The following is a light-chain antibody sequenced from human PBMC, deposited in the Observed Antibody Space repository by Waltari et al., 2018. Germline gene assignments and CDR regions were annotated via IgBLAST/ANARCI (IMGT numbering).Light chain of an antibody. CDR3: QQRSNWPRT. J-gene: IGKJ2*01. CDR2: YAS. CDR1: QSVSSH. V-gene: IGKV3-11*01. Sequence: EIVLTQSPATLSLSPGERAPLSCRASQSVSSHLAWYQPKPGQAPRLLIYYASNRATGIPARFSGSGSGTDFTLTISSLEPEDFAVYYCQQRSNWPRTFGQGTKLEIK.